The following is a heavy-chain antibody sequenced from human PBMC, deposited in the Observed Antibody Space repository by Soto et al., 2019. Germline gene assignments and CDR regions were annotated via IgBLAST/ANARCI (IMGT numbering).Heavy chain of an antibody. D-gene: IGHD2-2*02. CDR3: AREACSSTSCYMAGRPTYYYYGMDV. V-gene: IGHV3-33*01. Sequence: PGGSLRLSCAASGFTFSSYGMHWVRQAPGKGLEWVAVIWYDGSSKYYADSVKGRFTISRDNSKNTLYLQMNSLRAEDTAVYYCAREACSSTSCYMAGRPTYYYYGMDVWGQGTTVTVSS. CDR2: IWYDGSSK. J-gene: IGHJ6*02. CDR1: GFTFSSYG.